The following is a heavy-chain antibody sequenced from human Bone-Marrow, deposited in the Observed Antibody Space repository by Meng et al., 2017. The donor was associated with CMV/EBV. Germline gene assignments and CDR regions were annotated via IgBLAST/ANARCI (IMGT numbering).Heavy chain of an antibody. V-gene: IGHV3-74*01. CDR1: GFTFSNYW. CDR3: AGGYDNGALMTY. D-gene: IGHD5-12*01. J-gene: IGHJ4*02. CDR2: IGGDGRDT. Sequence: SCAASGFTFSNYWMHWVRQAPGEELVWVSRIGGDGRDTRYADSVKGRFTISRDNAKNTLYLQMSSLRTEDTALYFCAGGYDNGALMTYWGQGTLVTVSS.